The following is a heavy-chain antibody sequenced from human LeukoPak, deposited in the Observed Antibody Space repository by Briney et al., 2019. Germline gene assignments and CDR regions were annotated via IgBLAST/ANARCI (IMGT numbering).Heavy chain of an antibody. V-gene: IGHV3-21*01. J-gene: IGHJ4*02. CDR2: ISSSSIYI. D-gene: IGHD5-18*01. CDR3: ARGGDNYGYIFDY. CDR1: GFTFGDYA. Sequence: PGGSLRLSCTASGFTFGDYAMNWVRQAPGKGLEWVSSISSSSIYIYYADSVKGRFTISRDNAKNSLYLQMNNLRAEDTAVYYCARGGDNYGYIFDYWGQGTLVTVSS.